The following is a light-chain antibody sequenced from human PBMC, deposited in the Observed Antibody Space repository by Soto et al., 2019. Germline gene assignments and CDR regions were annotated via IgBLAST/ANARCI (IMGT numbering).Light chain of an antibody. CDR3: QQSYRTPFT. J-gene: IGKJ3*01. Sequence: DIQMTQSPSSLSASVGDRVSITCRASQNINSYLNWYQHIPGKAPRLLIYATSTLQRGVPHRFRGGGSGTLFTLTISSLQPEDFATYYCQQSYRTPFTFGPGTTADIK. V-gene: IGKV1-39*01. CDR1: QNINSY. CDR2: ATS.